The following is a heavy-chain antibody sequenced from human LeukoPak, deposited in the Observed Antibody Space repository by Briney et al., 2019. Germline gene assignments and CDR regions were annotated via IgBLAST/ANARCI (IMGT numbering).Heavy chain of an antibody. J-gene: IGHJ5*02. D-gene: IGHD6-6*01. Sequence: SETLSLTCTVSGGSISSHYWSWIRQPPGKGLEWIGYIYYSGSTNYNPSLKSRVTISVDTSKNQFSLKLSSVTAADTAVYYCARGAIAARSGDWFDPWGQGTPVTVSS. V-gene: IGHV4-59*11. CDR1: GGSISSHY. CDR2: IYYSGST. CDR3: ARGAIAARSGDWFDP.